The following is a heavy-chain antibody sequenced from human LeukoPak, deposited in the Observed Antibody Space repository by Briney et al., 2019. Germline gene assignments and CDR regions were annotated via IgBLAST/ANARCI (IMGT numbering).Heavy chain of an antibody. CDR2: LKSKADGGTT. J-gene: IGHJ4*01. V-gene: IGHV3-15*01. CDR3: SPVVVTVSDY. Sequence: GGSLRLSCAASGFALRNAWMSWVRQAPGKGLEWVGRLKSKADGGTTDYAAPVKGRFTISRDDSKNTVYLQMNSLKIEDTAVYYCSPVVVTVSDYWGQGILVTVSS. D-gene: IGHD2-21*02. CDR1: GFALRNAW.